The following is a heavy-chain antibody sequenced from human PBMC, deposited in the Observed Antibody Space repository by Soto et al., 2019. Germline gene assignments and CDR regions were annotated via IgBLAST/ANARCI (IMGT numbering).Heavy chain of an antibody. CDR1: GFTFSSYS. Sequence: QVQLEQSGGGVVQPGRSLRLSCAASGFTFSSYSMHWVRQAPGKGLQWVAVIWYDRSNKYYADSVKGRFTISRDNSKNTLYLQMNSLRAEDTAVYYCARGPLPAAATPLDYWGQGTLVTVSS. CDR2: IWYDRSNK. CDR3: ARGPLPAAATPLDY. D-gene: IGHD6-13*01. J-gene: IGHJ4*02. V-gene: IGHV3-33*01.